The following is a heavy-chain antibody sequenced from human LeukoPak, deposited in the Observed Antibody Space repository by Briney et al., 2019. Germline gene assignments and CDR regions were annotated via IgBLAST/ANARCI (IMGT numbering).Heavy chain of an antibody. CDR1: GFTFNNAW. D-gene: IGHD4-17*01. J-gene: IGHJ4*02. V-gene: IGHV3-15*01. Sequence: GGSLRLSCVVSGFTFNNAWMSWVRQAPGKGLEWLGRIRSKADGGTIDYAAPVQGRFTMSRDDSKNTLYSEMNSLKTEDTAVYFCATGYGTIDFWGQGTLVTVSS. CDR3: ATGYGTIDF. CDR2: IRSKADGGTI.